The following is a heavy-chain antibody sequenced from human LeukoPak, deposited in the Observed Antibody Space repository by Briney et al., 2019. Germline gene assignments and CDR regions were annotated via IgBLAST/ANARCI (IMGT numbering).Heavy chain of an antibody. CDR1: GFTFSNYA. V-gene: IGHV3-30-3*01. D-gene: IGHD6-13*01. CDR3: ARGSSSWLPYFDY. J-gene: IGHJ4*02. CDR2: ISYDGSNK. Sequence: GGSLRLSCAASGFTFSNYAMHWVRQAPGKGLEWVAVISYDGSNKYYADSVKGRFTISRDNSKNALYLQMNSLRAEDTAVYYCARGSSSWLPYFDYWGQGTLVTVSS.